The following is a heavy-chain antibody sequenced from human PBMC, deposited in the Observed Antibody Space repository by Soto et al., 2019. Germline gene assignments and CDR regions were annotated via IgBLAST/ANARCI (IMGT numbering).Heavy chain of an antibody. J-gene: IGHJ4*02. V-gene: IGHV3-23*01. CDR3: AKGSVTTGGVFDY. CDR2: ITGSGGYT. Sequence: DVQLLESGGGLVQPGGSLRLSCAASGFTFITYAMTWVRQAPGKGLEWVSAITGSGGYTFYADSVKGRFTVSRDNSKNTLYLQMNSLRAEDTAVYYCAKGSVTTGGVFDYWGQGTLVTVSS. CDR1: GFTFITYA. D-gene: IGHD4-17*01.